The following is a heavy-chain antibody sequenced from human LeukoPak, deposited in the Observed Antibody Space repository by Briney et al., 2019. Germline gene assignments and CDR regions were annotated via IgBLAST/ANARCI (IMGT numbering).Heavy chain of an antibody. CDR3: ARDFYDSSAYQYYFDY. Sequence: PSETLSLTCTVSGGSISSYYWSWIRQPPGKGLEGIGYIYYSGSTYYNPSLKSRVTMPVDTSKNQFSLKLSSVTAADTAVYYCARDFYDSSAYQYYFDYWGHGTLVSVSS. V-gene: IGHV4-59*12. J-gene: IGHJ4*01. CDR2: IYYSGST. CDR1: GGSISSYY. D-gene: IGHD3-22*01.